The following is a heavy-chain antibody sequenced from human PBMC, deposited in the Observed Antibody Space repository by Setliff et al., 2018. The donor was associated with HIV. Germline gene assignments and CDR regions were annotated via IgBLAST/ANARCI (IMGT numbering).Heavy chain of an antibody. CDR2: INPYNGNT. D-gene: IGHD3-10*01. J-gene: IGHJ5*02. V-gene: IGHV1-18*01. CDR1: GYTFTSYG. CDR3: ARDDRGRVRGVGPFDP. Sequence: VASVKVSCKASGYTFTSYGISWVRQAPGQGLEWMGWINPYNGNTNYAQKLQGRATMTTDTSTSTAYMDLRSLRSDDTAVYYCARDDRGRVRGVGPFDPWGQGTLVTVSS.